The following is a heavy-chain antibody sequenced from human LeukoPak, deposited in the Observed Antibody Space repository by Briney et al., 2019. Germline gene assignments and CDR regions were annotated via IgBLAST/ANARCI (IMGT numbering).Heavy chain of an antibody. V-gene: IGHV3-23*01. CDR1: GLIFSNYA. J-gene: IGHJ4*02. D-gene: IGHD3-9*01. Sequence: GGSLRLSCAASGLIFSNYAMYWVRQAPGKGLEWVSAISGRSNNTYYADSVKGRFTISRDSSKNTLYLQMNSLRADDTAVYYCAKWGDYDVLTGYYVSDFWGQGTLVTASS. CDR3: AKWGDYDVLTGYYVSDF. CDR2: ISGRSNNT.